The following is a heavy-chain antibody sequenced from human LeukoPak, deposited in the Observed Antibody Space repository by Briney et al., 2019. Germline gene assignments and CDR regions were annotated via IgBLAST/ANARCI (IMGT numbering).Heavy chain of an antibody. V-gene: IGHV1-18*01. Sequence: ASVKVSCKASGYTFTSYGISWVRQAPGQGLEWMGWISAYNGNTNYAQKLQGRVTMTTDTSTSTAYMELRSLRSDDTAVYYCARDDVDTAMVPYYYYGMDVWAKGPRSPSP. CDR3: ARDDVDTAMVPYYYYGMDV. D-gene: IGHD5-18*01. CDR1: GYTFTSYG. J-gene: IGHJ6*02. CDR2: ISAYNGNT.